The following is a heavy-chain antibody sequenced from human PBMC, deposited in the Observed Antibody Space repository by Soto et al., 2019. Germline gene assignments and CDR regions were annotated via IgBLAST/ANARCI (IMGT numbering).Heavy chain of an antibody. J-gene: IGHJ4*02. Sequence: QVQLVESGGGVVQPGRSLRLSCAVSGLPFSSYGMHWVRQAPGKGLEWVAVIWYDGSNKYYEDSVKGRFTISRDNSKKTVDLQINSLRFEDTAVYYCSRGAGYSSGYFDYWGQVTLVTVSS. CDR2: IWYDGSNK. D-gene: IGHD6-19*01. CDR1: GLPFSSYG. V-gene: IGHV3-33*01. CDR3: SRGAGYSSGYFDY.